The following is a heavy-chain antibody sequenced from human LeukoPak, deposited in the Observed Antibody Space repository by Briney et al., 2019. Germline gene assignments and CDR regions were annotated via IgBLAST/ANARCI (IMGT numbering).Heavy chain of an antibody. V-gene: IGHV1-69*04. Sequence: SSVKFSCKASGGTFSSYAIIWVRQSPGHALEWMGRTTPILGIANYAQKFQGRVTITADKSTSTAYMELSSLRSEDTAVYYCAGARYYYDSSGYLASDYWGQGTLVTVSS. D-gene: IGHD3-22*01. CDR3: AGARYYYDSSGYLASDY. CDR1: GGTFSSYA. J-gene: IGHJ4*02. CDR2: TTPILGIA.